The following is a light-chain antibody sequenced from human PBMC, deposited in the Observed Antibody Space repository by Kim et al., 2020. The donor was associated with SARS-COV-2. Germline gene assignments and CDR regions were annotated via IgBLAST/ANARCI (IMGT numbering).Light chain of an antibody. CDR1: QGISNY. J-gene: IGKJ1*01. CDR2: AAS. Sequence: ASVGNGVTITCRASQGISNYLAWYQQKPGEAPKLLIYAASTLQFGVSTRFSGSGSGTEFTLTISDLQPEDVATYYCQKYDTAPWTFGHGTKVDIK. CDR3: QKYDTAPWT. V-gene: IGKV1-27*01.